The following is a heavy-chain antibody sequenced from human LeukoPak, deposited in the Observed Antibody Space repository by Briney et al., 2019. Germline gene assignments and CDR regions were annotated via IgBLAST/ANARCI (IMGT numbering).Heavy chain of an antibody. CDR3: ARVGDYALKD. Sequence: SETLSLTCTVSGGSISSYYWSWIRQPAGKGLEWIGHIYTSGSTNYNPSLKSRVTMSVDTSKNQFSLKVTSVTAADTAMYYCARVGDYALKDWGQGTLVTVSS. CDR1: GGSISSYY. J-gene: IGHJ4*02. CDR2: IYTSGST. V-gene: IGHV4-4*07. D-gene: IGHD4-17*01.